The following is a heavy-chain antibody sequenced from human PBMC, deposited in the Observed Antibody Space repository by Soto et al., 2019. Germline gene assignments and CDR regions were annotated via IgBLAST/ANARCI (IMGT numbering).Heavy chain of an antibody. D-gene: IGHD3-3*01. CDR3: VIDGSGDPDFWSGYYDC. V-gene: IGHV1-8*01. CDR2: MNPNSGNT. Sequence: ASVKVSCKASGYTFTSYDINWVRQATGQGLEWMGWMNPNSGNTGYAQKFQGRVTMTRNTSISTAYMELSSLRSEDTAVYYCVIDGSGDPDFWSGYYDCWGQGTLVTVAS. J-gene: IGHJ4*02. CDR1: GYTFTSYD.